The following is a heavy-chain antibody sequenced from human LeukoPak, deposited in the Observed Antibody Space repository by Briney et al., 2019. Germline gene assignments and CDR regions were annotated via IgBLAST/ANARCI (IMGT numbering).Heavy chain of an antibody. V-gene: IGHV5-51*01. D-gene: IGHD2-2*02. CDR3: ARPKGYCTTTACYILFDY. Sequence: GESLKISCKGSGYSFTNYWIGWVRQMPGKGLEWMGIIHPSDSDTRYSPSFQGQVTISADTSISIAYLQWSSLRASDTAMYYCARPKGYCTTTACYILFDYWGQGTLVTVSS. CDR2: IHPSDSDT. J-gene: IGHJ4*02. CDR1: GYSFTNYW.